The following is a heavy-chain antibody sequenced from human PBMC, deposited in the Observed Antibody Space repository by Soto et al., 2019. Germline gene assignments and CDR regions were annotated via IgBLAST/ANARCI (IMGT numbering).Heavy chain of an antibody. J-gene: IGHJ6*02. CDR1: GFTLSNYW. CDR3: ARDMWSTTDYYYGMDV. Sequence: GGSLRLSCAAYGFTLSNYWMHWVRRAPGKGLVWVSRINSDGRNTPYADSVKGRFTISRDNAKNTLYLQMDSLRDEDTAVYFCARDMWSTTDYYYGMDVWGQGTTVTVSS. V-gene: IGHV3-74*01. D-gene: IGHD2-21*01. CDR2: INSDGRNT.